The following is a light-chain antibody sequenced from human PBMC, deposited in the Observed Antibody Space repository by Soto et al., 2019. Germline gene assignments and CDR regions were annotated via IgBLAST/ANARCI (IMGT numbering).Light chain of an antibody. CDR3: QQRSNWPT. J-gene: IGKJ5*01. CDR1: QSVSSY. V-gene: IGKV3-11*01. CDR2: DAS. Sequence: EMVLKQSPATLSLSPGERATLSCRARQSVSSYLAWYQQKPGQAPRLLIYDASNRATGIPARFSGSGSGTDFTLTISSLEPEDFAVYYCQQRSNWPTSGQVALLEI.